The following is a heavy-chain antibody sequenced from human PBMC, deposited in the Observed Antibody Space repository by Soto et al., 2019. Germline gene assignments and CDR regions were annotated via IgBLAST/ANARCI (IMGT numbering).Heavy chain of an antibody. Sequence: EVQLVESGGALVKPGGSLRLSCTASGFTFANAFMNWVRQAPGKGLEWLGRIRTKTYGEAVDYAAPVKGRFTISRVDSKDTMYLHMSSLKTEDTAVYYCTSCRGYCTGLVAYDIWGQGRMVSVSS. CDR3: TSCRGYCTGLVAYDI. J-gene: IGHJ3*02. D-gene: IGHD2-8*02. CDR2: IRTKTYGEAV. CDR1: GFTFANAF. V-gene: IGHV3-15*02.